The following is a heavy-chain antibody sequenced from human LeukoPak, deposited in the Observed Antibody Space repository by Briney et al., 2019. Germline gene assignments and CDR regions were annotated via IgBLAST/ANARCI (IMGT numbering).Heavy chain of an antibody. CDR2: IYTSGST. CDR3: VRGGPENDNWRYYVDF. D-gene: IGHD1-1*01. J-gene: IGHJ4*02. Sequence: SETLSLTCTVSGGSISSYYWSWIRQPAGKGLEWIGRIYTSGSTNYNPSLKSRVTISVDTSKNQFSLKMTSVTAADTAVYYCVRGGPENDNWRYYVDFWGQGSLVTVSS. CDR1: GGSISSYY. V-gene: IGHV4-4*07.